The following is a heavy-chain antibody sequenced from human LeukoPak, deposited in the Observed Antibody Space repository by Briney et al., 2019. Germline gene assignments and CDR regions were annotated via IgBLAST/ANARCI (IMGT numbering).Heavy chain of an antibody. D-gene: IGHD3-22*01. CDR2: IYTSGST. V-gene: IGHV4-4*08. CDR3: ARANYYDSSGYYAFDI. CDR1: GGSISSYY. Sequence: SETLSLTCTVSGGSISSYYWSWIRQPPGKGLEWIGYIYTSGSTNYNPSLKSRVTISVDTSKNQFSLKLSSVTAADTAVYYCARANYYDSSGYYAFDIWGQGTMVTVSS. J-gene: IGHJ3*02.